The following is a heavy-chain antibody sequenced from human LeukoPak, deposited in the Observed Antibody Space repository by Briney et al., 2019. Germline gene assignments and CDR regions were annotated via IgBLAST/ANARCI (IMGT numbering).Heavy chain of an antibody. D-gene: IGHD5-24*01. J-gene: IGHJ5*02. V-gene: IGHV4-59*01. Sequence: KPSETLSLTCTFSGDSISDYYWSGIRQPPGKGLEWIGEVYYSGSTHYNPSLKSRLTISVDTSKNQFSLRLRSVTAADTAMYYCARELDGDGGWFDPWGQGTLVTVSS. CDR1: GDSISDYY. CDR2: VYYSGST. CDR3: ARELDGDGGWFDP.